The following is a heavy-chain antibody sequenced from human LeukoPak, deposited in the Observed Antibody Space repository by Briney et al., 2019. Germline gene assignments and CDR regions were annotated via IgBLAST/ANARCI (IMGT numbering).Heavy chain of an antibody. V-gene: IGHV3-30*02. Sequence: GGSLRLSCAASAFTFSTYGMHWVRQAPGKGLEWVAFIRHDGVNKYYADSVKGRFTISRDNSKNTLYLEMNSLIPEDTALYYCAKPQEADLWVPDYWGQGTLVTVSS. CDR1: AFTFSTYG. D-gene: IGHD3-3*01. CDR3: AKPQEADLWVPDY. CDR2: IRHDGVNK. J-gene: IGHJ4*02.